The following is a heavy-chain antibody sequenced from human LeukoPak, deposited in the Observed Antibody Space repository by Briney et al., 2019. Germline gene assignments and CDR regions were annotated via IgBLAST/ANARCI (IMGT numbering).Heavy chain of an antibody. D-gene: IGHD5-24*01. Sequence: GGSLRLSCAASGFPFSSYWMTWVRQAPGKGLEWVANTKQDGSEKYYVDSVKGRFTISRDNAKNSLYLQMSSLRAEDTAVYYCATGPEMATILYWGQGTLVTVSS. V-gene: IGHV3-7*03. CDR1: GFPFSSYW. CDR2: TKQDGSEK. J-gene: IGHJ4*02. CDR3: ATGPEMATILY.